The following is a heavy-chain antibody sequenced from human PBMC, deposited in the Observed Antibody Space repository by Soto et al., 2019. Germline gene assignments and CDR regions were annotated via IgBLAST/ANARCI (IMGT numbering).Heavy chain of an antibody. Sequence: LRLSCAASGFTVRSNYMSWVRQAPGKGLEWVSVIYSGGSTYYADSVKGRFTISRGNSKNTLYLQMNSLRAEDTAVYYCARGYYDILTGYFYFDYWGQGTLVTVSS. V-gene: IGHV3-53*01. CDR1: GFTVRSNY. CDR3: ARGYYDILTGYFYFDY. D-gene: IGHD3-9*01. J-gene: IGHJ4*02. CDR2: IYSGGST.